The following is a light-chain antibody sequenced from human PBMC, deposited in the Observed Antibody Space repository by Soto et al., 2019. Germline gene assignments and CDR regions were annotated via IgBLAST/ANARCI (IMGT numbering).Light chain of an antibody. CDR1: SSDVGGYNY. CDR3: SSYEGTNIFCV. J-gene: IGLJ1*01. V-gene: IGLV2-8*01. CDR2: EVS. Sequence: QSALTQPPSASGSPGQSVTISCTGTSSDVGGYNYVSWYQQHPGKAPKLMIYEVSKRPSGVPDRFSGSKSGNTASLTVSGLRVEEGDDYYCSSYEGTNIFCVSGTGTTPPVL.